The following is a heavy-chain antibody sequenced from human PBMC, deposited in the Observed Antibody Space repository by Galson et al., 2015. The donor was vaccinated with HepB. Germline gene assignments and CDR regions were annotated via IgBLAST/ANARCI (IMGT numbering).Heavy chain of an antibody. CDR3: ARDARWAFAAAGNLYYFDY. CDR2: INPNSGGT. V-gene: IGHV1-2*04. D-gene: IGHD6-13*01. Sequence: SVKVSCKASGYTFTGYFMHWVRQAPGQGLEWMGWINPNSGGTNYAQKFQGWVTMTRDTSISTAYMELSRLRSDDTAVYYCARDARWAFAAAGNLYYFDYWGQGTLVTVSS. CDR1: GYTFTGYF. J-gene: IGHJ4*02.